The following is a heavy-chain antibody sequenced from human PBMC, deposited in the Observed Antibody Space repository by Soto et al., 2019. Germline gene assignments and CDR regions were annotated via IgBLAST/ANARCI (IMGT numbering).Heavy chain of an antibody. CDR1: GGSISSYY. CDR3: ARQRQYSSGWYRHFDY. D-gene: IGHD6-19*01. J-gene: IGHJ4*02. CDR2: IYYSGST. Sequence: QVQLQESGPGLVKPSETLSLTCTVSGGSISSYYWSWIRQPPGKGLEWIGYIYYSGSTNYNPSLKSRVTISVDTSKNQFSLKLSSVTAADTAVYYCARQRQYSSGWYRHFDYWGQGTLVTVSS. V-gene: IGHV4-59*08.